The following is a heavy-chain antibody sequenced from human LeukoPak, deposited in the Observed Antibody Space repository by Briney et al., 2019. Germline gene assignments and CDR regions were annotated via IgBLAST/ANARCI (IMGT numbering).Heavy chain of an antibody. Sequence: SETLSLTCTVSGGSISSYYWSWIRQPPGKGLEWIGYAYYSGSTNYNPSLKSRVTMSVVTSKNQFSLKLSSVTAADTAVYYCASLRTASDAFDIWGRGAMVTVSS. CDR1: GGSISSYY. CDR2: AYYSGST. D-gene: IGHD5-18*01. J-gene: IGHJ3*02. CDR3: ASLRTASDAFDI. V-gene: IGHV4-59*08.